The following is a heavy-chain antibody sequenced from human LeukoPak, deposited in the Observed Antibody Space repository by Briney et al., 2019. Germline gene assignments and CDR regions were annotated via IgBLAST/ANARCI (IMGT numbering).Heavy chain of an antibody. CDR3: ARVGDWSNYFGMDA. D-gene: IGHD3-16*01. CDR1: GFTFSGHS. CDR2: IFGNGVKT. Sequence: GGSLRLSCAASGFTFSGHSMTWVRQTPGKGLEWVSVIFGNGVKTYYADSLKGRFTISRDNSESTLYLQMNSLRADDTAVYYCARVGDWSNYFGMDAWGQGTTVSVSS. V-gene: IGHV3-23*01. J-gene: IGHJ6*02.